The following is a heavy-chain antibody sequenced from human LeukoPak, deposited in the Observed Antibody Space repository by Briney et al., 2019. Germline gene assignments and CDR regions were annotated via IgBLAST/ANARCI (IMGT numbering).Heavy chain of an antibody. Sequence: GGSLRLSCAASGFTFSTYWMSWVRQAPGKGLEWVANIKQDGSAEVYMDSVKGRFAISRDNAKNSPFLQMNTLRAEDTAVYYCARDPYSSTWSYGMDVWGQGTTVTVSS. CDR1: GFTFSTYW. D-gene: IGHD6-6*01. CDR2: IKQDGSAE. CDR3: ARDPYSSTWSYGMDV. J-gene: IGHJ6*02. V-gene: IGHV3-7*05.